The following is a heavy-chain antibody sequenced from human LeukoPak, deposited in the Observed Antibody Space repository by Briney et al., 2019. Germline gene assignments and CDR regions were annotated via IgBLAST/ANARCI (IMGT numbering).Heavy chain of an antibody. V-gene: IGHV3-53*01. CDR2: IYSGGST. Sequence: PGGSLGLSCAASGFTVSSNYMSWVRQAPGKGLEWVSAIYSGGSTYYADSVKGRFTISRDNSKNTLYLQMNSLRAEDTAVYYCARHYDFWSGPDYWGQGTLVTVSS. J-gene: IGHJ4*02. CDR3: ARHYDFWSGPDY. CDR1: GFTVSSNY. D-gene: IGHD3-3*01.